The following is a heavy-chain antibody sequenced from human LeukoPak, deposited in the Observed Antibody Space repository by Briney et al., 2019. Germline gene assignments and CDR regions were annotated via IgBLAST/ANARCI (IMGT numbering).Heavy chain of an antibody. Sequence: PGGSLRLSCAASGFTFSSYWMSWVRQAPGKGLEWVANIKQDGSEKYYVDSVKGRFTISRDNAKNSLYLQMNSLRAEDTAVYYCARDQDYGDSYFDYWGQGTLVTVSS. CDR2: IKQDGSEK. CDR1: GFTFSSYW. V-gene: IGHV3-7*01. CDR3: ARDQDYGDSYFDY. J-gene: IGHJ4*02. D-gene: IGHD4-17*01.